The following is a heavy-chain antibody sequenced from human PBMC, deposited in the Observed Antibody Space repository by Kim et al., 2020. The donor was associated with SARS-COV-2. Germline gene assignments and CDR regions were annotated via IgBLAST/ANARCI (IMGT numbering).Heavy chain of an antibody. Sequence: SVKVSCKASGGTFSSYAISWVRQAPGQGLEWMGGIIPIFGTANYAQKFQGRVTITADESTSTAYMELSSLRSEDTAVYYCARAMRGDMIVVVPDAFDIWGQGTMVTVSS. J-gene: IGHJ3*02. D-gene: IGHD3-22*01. CDR1: GGTFSSYA. V-gene: IGHV1-69*13. CDR2: IIPIFGTA. CDR3: ARAMRGDMIVVVPDAFDI.